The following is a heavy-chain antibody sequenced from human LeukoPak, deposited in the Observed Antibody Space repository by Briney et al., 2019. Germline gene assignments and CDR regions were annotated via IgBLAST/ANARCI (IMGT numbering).Heavy chain of an antibody. D-gene: IGHD3-22*01. CDR1: GFTFSSYS. V-gene: IGHV3-48*04. CDR2: ISSSSSTI. CDR3: ARSRTYYYDSSEDAFDY. Sequence: GGSLRLSCAASGFTFSSYSMNWVRQALGKGLEWVSYISSSSSTIYYADSVKGRFTISRDNAKNSLYLQMNSLRAEDTAVYYCARSRTYYYDSSEDAFDYWGQGTLVTVSS. J-gene: IGHJ4*02.